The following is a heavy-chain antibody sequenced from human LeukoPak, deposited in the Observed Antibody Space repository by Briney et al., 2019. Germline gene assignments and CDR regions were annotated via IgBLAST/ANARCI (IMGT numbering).Heavy chain of an antibody. Sequence: GRSLRLSCAASGFTFRNYDMHWVRQCPGKGLEWVAVISYEGSNKYYADSVKGRFNISRDNSKNTLSLQMNSLRAEDTAVYYCAKALGSSRYNHYFDYWGQGTLVTVSS. CDR2: ISYEGSNK. J-gene: IGHJ4*02. CDR3: AKALGSSRYNHYFDY. D-gene: IGHD6-13*01. V-gene: IGHV3-30*18. CDR1: GFTFRNYD.